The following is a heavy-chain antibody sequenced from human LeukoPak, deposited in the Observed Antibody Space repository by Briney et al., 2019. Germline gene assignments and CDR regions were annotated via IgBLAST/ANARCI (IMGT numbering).Heavy chain of an antibody. CDR3: ARAGVGATLNFDY. J-gene: IGHJ4*02. V-gene: IGHV3-21*01. Sequence: GGSLRLSCAASGFAFSSYSMNWVRQAPGKGLEWVSSISSSSSYIYYADSVKGRFTISRDNAKNPLYLQMNSLRAEDTAVYYCARAGVGATLNFDYWGQGTLVTVSS. CDR2: ISSSSSYI. CDR1: GFAFSSYS. D-gene: IGHD1-26*01.